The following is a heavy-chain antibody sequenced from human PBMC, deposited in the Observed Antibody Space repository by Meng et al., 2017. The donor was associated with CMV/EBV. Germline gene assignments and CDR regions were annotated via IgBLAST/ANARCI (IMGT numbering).Heavy chain of an antibody. J-gene: IGHJ5*02. CDR3: ARGGNWFDP. CDR1: GGSFSGYY. Sequence: QVQLQQWGPGLVKPSETLSLICAVYGGSFSGYYWSWIRQPPGKGLEWIGEINHSGSTNYNPSLKSRVTISVDTSKNQFSLKLSSVTAADTAVYYCARGGNWFDPWGQGTLVTVSS. CDR2: INHSGST. V-gene: IGHV4-34*01.